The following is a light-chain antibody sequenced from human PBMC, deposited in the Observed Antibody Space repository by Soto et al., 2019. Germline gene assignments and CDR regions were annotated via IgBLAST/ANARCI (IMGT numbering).Light chain of an antibody. CDR3: PQYNNWARR. J-gene: IGKJ1*01. CDR2: GAS. Sequence: ELVLTQSPAALALSSREGAADSCKASQSVSSNFAWYQQKPGPPPRLLSYGASTSTTATPASFSGSGSGTEFTLTFSSPQSEHPAVYQCPQYNNWARRSGQRTKADI. CDR1: QSVSSN. V-gene: IGKV3-15*01.